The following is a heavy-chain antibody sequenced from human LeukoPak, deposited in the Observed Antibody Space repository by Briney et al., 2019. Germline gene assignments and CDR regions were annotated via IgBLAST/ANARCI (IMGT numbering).Heavy chain of an antibody. CDR3: ASNTALRLLYQLAAYFDY. CDR1: GFTFSSYD. J-gene: IGHJ4*02. D-gene: IGHD6-6*01. Sequence: SGGSLRLSCAASGFTFSSYDMHWVRQATGKGLEWVSAIGTAGDTYYPGSVKGRFTISRENAKNSLYLQMNSLRAGDTAVYYCASNTALRLLYQLAAYFDYWGQGTLVTVSS. CDR2: IGTAGDT. V-gene: IGHV3-13*01.